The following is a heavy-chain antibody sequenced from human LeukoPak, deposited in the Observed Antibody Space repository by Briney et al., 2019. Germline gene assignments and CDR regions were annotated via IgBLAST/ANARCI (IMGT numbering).Heavy chain of an antibody. Sequence: GGSLRLSCAASGFTVSSNEMSWVRQAPGKGLEWVSSISSSSSYIYYADSVKGRFTISRDNAKNPLYLQMNSLRAEDTAVYYCARGADYGDYGGGYYYYYMDVWGKGTTVTISS. J-gene: IGHJ6*03. D-gene: IGHD4-17*01. CDR3: ARGADYGDYGGGYYYYYMDV. V-gene: IGHV3-21*01. CDR2: ISSSSSYI. CDR1: GFTVSSNE.